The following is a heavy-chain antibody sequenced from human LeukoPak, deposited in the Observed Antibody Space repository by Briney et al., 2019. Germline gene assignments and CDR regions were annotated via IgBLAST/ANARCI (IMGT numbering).Heavy chain of an antibody. CDR2: IWYDGSNK. CDR1: GFTFSSYG. V-gene: IGHV3-33*01. J-gene: IGHJ3*02. D-gene: IGHD2-15*01. Sequence: PGGSLRLSCAASGFTFSSYGMHWVRQAPGKGLEWVAVIWYDGSNKYYADSVKGQFTISRDNSKSTLYLQMNSLRAEDTAVYYCARDGVVVVAATWGDDAFDIWGQGTMVTVSS. CDR3: ARDGVVVVAATWGDDAFDI.